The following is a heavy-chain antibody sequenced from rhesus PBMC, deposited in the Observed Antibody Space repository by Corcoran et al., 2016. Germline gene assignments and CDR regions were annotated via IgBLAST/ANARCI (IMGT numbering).Heavy chain of an antibody. CDR3: VGSFEYFEF. Sequence: EVQLVESGGGLVQPGGSLRLSCAASGFTFSSTRMNWIRQAPGKRLEWVADITYDGSEKYYVDSVKGRFTISRDNAKNSLYLQMNSLRAEDTAVYYCVGSFEYFEFWGQGALVTVSS. CDR1: GFTFSSTR. J-gene: IGHJ1*01. CDR2: ITYDGSEK. V-gene: IGHV3S35*01.